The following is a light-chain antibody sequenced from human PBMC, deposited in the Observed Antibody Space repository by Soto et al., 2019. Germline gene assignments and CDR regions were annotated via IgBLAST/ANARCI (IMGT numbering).Light chain of an antibody. Sequence: QSVQTQPASVSGSPGQSITISCTGTSSDVGGYNFVSWYQQHPDKAPKLMIYDVTNRPSRVSNRFSGSKSGNTASLTISGLQAEDEADYYCSSYTSISTYVFGTGTKVTVL. CDR1: SSDVGGYNF. CDR2: DVT. CDR3: SSYTSISTYV. V-gene: IGLV2-14*01. J-gene: IGLJ1*01.